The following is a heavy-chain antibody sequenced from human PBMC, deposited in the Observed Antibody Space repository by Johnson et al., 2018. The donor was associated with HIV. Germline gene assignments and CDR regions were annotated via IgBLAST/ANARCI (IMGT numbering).Heavy chain of an antibody. CDR2: INQDGSDK. CDR3: GRESTGAGTAFDI. V-gene: IGHV3-7*01. D-gene: IGHD2-8*02. Sequence: VQLVESGGGLVQPGRSLRLSCTASGFTFGDYAMSWVRQAPGKGLEWVANINQDGSDKYYVDSVKGRFTISRDNAQNSLYLQMNSLRAEDTAVYYCGRESTGAGTAFDIWGQGTMVTVSS. CDR1: GFTFGDYA. J-gene: IGHJ3*02.